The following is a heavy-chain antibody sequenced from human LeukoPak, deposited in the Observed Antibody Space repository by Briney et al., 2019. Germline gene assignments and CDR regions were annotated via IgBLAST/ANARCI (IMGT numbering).Heavy chain of an antibody. CDR1: GFTFSSYW. D-gene: IGHD6-19*01. J-gene: IGHJ3*02. CDR3: ARDSTVAGKDAFDI. CDR2: IKQDGSEK. Sequence: GALRLSCAASGFTFSSYWMSWVRQAPGKGLEWVANIKQDGSEKYYADSVKGRFTISRDNSKNTLYLQMNSLRAEDTAVYYCARDSTVAGKDAFDIWGQGTMVTVSS. V-gene: IGHV3-7*01.